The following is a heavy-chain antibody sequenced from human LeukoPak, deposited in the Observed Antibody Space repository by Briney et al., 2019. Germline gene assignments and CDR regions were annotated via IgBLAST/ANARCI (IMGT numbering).Heavy chain of an antibody. V-gene: IGHV5-51*01. CDR2: IYPGDSDT. CDR3: ARRGYCSSASCYTWGWDWFDP. CDR1: GYSFTSYW. D-gene: IGHD2-2*02. J-gene: IGHJ5*02. Sequence: HGESLKISCKGSGYSFTSYWIGWVRQMPGKGLEWMGIIYPGDSDTRYSPSFQGQVTISADKSISTAYLQWSSLKASDTAMYYCARRGYCSSASCYTWGWDWFDPWGQGTLVTVSA.